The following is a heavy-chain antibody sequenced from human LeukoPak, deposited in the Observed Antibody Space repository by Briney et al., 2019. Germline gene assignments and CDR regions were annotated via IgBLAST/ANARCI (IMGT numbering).Heavy chain of an antibody. D-gene: IGHD4-17*01. CDR1: GYTFTSYY. CDR2: INPSGGST. Sequence: ASVKVSCKTSGYTFTSYYIHWVRQAPGQGLEWLGIINPSGGSTSYAQKFQGRVTMTRDTSTSTVYMYLSSLRSEDTAVYYCARDSLYGVVDYWGQGTLVTVSS. CDR3: ARDSLYGVVDY. V-gene: IGHV1-46*01. J-gene: IGHJ4*02.